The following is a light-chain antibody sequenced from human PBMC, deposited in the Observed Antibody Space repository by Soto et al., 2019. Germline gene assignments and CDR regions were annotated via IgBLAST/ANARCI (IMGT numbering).Light chain of an antibody. CDR1: QSVSSY. J-gene: IGKJ5*01. V-gene: IGKV3-11*01. CDR2: DAS. CDR3: QQRSNWPPIT. Sequence: EIVLTPSPAALSLSPRERATLSCRGSQSVSSYLAWYQQKPGQAPRLLIYDASNRATGIPARFSGSGSGTDFTLTISSLEPEDFAVYYCQQRSNWPPITFGQGTRLEIK.